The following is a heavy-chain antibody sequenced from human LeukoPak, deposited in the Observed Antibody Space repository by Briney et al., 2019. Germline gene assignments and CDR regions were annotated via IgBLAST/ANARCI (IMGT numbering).Heavy chain of an antibody. J-gene: IGHJ6*02. D-gene: IGHD6-19*01. CDR2: INPSGGST. CDR3: ARDVPYSSGWSYYYYYGMDV. CDR1: GYTFTSYY. V-gene: IGHV1-46*01. Sequence: ASVKVSCKASGYTFTSYYMHWVRQAPGQGLEWMGIINPSGGSTSYARKFQGRVTMTRDTSTSTVYMELSSLRSEDTAVYYCARDVPYSSGWSYYYYYGMDVWGQGTTVTVSS.